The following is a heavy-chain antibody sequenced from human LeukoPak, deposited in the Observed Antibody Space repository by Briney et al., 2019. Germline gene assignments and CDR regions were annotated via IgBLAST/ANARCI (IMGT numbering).Heavy chain of an antibody. D-gene: IGHD6-25*01. CDR1: GGSFSGYY. V-gene: IGHV4-34*01. CDR2: INHSGST. J-gene: IGHJ6*04. Sequence: PSENLSLTCAVYGGSFSGYYWSWIRQPPGKGLEWIGEINHSGSTNYNPSLKSRVTISVDTSKNQFSLKLSSVTAADTAVYYCARVRRPTDVWGKGTTVTVSS. CDR3: ARVRRPTDV.